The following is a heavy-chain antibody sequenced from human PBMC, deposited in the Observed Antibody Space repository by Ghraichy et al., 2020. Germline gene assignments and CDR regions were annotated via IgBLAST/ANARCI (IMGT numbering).Heavy chain of an antibody. V-gene: IGHV3-21*01. Sequence: GESLNISCAASGFTFSSYSMNWVRQAPGKGLEWVSSISSSSSYIYYADSVKGRFTISRDNAKNSLYLQMNSLRAEDTAVYYCARRSRGGMDVWGQGTTVTVSS. J-gene: IGHJ6*02. CDR1: GFTFSSYS. CDR3: ARRSRGGMDV. CDR2: ISSSSSYI.